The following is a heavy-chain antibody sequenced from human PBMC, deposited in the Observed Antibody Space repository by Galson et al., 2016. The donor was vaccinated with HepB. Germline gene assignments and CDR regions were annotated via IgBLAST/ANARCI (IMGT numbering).Heavy chain of an antibody. V-gene: IGHV4-34*01. J-gene: IGHJ4*02. CDR3: ARRVEGSTTGWYISV. CDR1: GGSFSGYY. CDR2: INHSGSA. D-gene: IGHD6-19*01. Sequence: SETLSLTCTVYGGSFSGYYWSWIRQPPERGLEWIGEINHSGSASYNLSLKSRVIISVDTSKRQFSLKLASVTAADAALYFCARRVEGSTTGWYISVWGQGTLVTVSS.